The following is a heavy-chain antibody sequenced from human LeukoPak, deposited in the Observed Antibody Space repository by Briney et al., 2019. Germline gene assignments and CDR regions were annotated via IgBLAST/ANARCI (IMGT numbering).Heavy chain of an antibody. Sequence: SETLSLTCTVCGGSFSSGSYYWNWIRQPPGKGLEWIGYIYHSGSTNYNPSLQSRVTISVDTSKNQFSLNLNSVTAADTAVYYCARGGAARLHFQNWGQGTLVTVSS. CDR1: GGSFSSGSYY. CDR2: IYHSGST. CDR3: ARGGAARLHFQN. D-gene: IGHD6-6*01. V-gene: IGHV4-61*01. J-gene: IGHJ1*01.